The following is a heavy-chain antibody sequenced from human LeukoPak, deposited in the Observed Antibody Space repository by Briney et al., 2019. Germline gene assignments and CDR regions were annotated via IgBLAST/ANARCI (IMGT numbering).Heavy chain of an antibody. CDR1: GFTVSSNS. CDR3: AKGYCSSTSCYKDY. J-gene: IGHJ4*02. D-gene: IGHD2-2*02. V-gene: IGHV3-53*05. CDR2: IYSDNT. Sequence: GGSLRLSCTVSGFTVSSNSMSWVRQAPGKGLEWVSFIYSDNTHYSDSVKGRFTISRDNAKNSLYLQMNSLRAEDTALYYCAKGYCSSTSCYKDYWGQGTLVTVSS.